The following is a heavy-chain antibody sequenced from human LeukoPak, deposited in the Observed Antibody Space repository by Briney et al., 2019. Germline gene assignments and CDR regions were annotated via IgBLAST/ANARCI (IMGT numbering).Heavy chain of an antibody. V-gene: IGHV4-39*07. CDR1: GGSISSSSHF. CDR2: IYYLGRT. CDR3: ARDGWKQLVGWFDP. J-gene: IGHJ5*02. Sequence: SETLSLTCSVSGGSISSSSHFWGWIRQPPGKGLEWIGSIYYLGRTYYNPSLKSRVTISVDTSKNQFSLKLSSVTAADTAVYYCARDGWKQLVGWFDPWGQGTLVTVSS. D-gene: IGHD6-13*01.